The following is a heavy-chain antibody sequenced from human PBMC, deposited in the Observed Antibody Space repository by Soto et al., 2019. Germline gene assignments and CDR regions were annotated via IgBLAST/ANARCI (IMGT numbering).Heavy chain of an antibody. Sequence: SVKVSCKASGGTFSSYAISWVRQAPGQGLEWMGGIIPIFGTANYAQKFQGRVTITADESTSTAYMELSSLRSEDTAVYYCATYSGSTGGLDPWGQGTLVTVSS. D-gene: IGHD5-12*01. V-gene: IGHV1-69*13. CDR3: ATYSGSTGGLDP. J-gene: IGHJ5*02. CDR1: GGTFSSYA. CDR2: IIPIFGTA.